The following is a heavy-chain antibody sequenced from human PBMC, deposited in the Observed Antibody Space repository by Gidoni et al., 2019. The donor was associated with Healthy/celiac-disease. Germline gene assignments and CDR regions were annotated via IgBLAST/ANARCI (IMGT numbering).Heavy chain of an antibody. CDR2: LYHSGST. Sequence: VQLQDSCPGLVKPSGTLSLTCAVSGGSISRSNWWSWVRQPPGKGLEWIGELYHSGSTNYNPCLKSRVTIAVDKSKNQFSLKLSSVTAADTAVYYCARYCSSTSCYKEVGDYWGQGTLVTVSS. CDR1: GGSISRSNW. CDR3: ARYCSSTSCYKEVGDY. J-gene: IGHJ4*02. D-gene: IGHD2-2*02. V-gene: IGHV4-4*02.